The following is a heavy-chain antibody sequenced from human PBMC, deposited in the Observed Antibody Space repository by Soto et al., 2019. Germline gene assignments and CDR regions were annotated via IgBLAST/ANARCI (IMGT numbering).Heavy chain of an antibody. V-gene: IGHV3-23*01. J-gene: IGHJ2*01. D-gene: IGHD3-9*01. CDR1: GFTFSSYA. Sequence: QPGGSLRLSCAASGFTFSSYAMSWGRQAPGKGLEWVSAISGSGGSRYYADSVKGRFTISRDNSKNTLYLQMNSLRAEDTAVYYCAKGGMLRYFDWSIRGYFDLWGRGTLVTVSS. CDR3: AKGGMLRYFDWSIRGYFDL. CDR2: ISGSGGSR.